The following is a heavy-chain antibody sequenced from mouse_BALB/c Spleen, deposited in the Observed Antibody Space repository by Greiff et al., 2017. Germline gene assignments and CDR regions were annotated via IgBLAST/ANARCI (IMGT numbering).Heavy chain of an antibody. D-gene: IGHD2-4*01. CDR3: AREHYDYDDWFAY. V-gene: IGHV1S29*02. CDR1: GYTFTDYN. Sequence: VQLQQSGPELVKPGASVKISCKASGYTFTDYNMHWVKQSHGKSLEWIGYIYPYNGGTGYNQKFKSKATLTVDNSSSTAYMELRSLTSEDSAVYYCAREHYDYDDWFAYWGQGTLVTVSA. CDR2: IYPYNGGT. J-gene: IGHJ3*01.